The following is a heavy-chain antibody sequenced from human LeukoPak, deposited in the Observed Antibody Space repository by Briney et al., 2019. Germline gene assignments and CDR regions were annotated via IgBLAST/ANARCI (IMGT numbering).Heavy chain of an antibody. V-gene: IGHV4-59*01. CDR1: GDSISIYY. CDR2: IYYSGST. CDR3: ARGQDDSSGYYLGLYYYYYMDV. Sequence: PSETLSLTCTVSGDSISIYYWSWIRQSPGKGLEWIGYIYYSGSTNYNPSLKSRVTISVDTSKNQFSLKLSSVTAADTAVYYCARGQDDSSGYYLGLYYYYYMDVWGKGTTVTISS. J-gene: IGHJ6*03. D-gene: IGHD3-22*01.